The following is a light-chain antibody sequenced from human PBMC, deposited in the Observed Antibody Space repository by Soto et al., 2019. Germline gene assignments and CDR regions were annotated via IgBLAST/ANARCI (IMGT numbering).Light chain of an antibody. V-gene: IGLV2-23*01. Sequence: QLVLTQPASVSGSPGQSITISCTGTSSDVGSYNLVSWYQQHPGKAPKLMIYEGSKRPSGVSNRFSGSKSGNTASLTISGLQAEDEADYYCCSYAGSSTLFGGGTKLTVL. J-gene: IGLJ3*02. CDR2: EGS. CDR1: SSDVGSYNL. CDR3: CSYAGSSTL.